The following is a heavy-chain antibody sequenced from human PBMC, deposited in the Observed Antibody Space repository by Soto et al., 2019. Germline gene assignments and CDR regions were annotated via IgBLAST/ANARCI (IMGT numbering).Heavy chain of an antibody. V-gene: IGHV4-4*02. Sequence: SATLSLTCSVSGASIGSGGWWSWVRQPPGKGLEWIAEIFHDGNTNYSPSLKSRVTISVDKSQNQFSLNVYSVTAADTAVYYCARHEGWTGPDQWGQGNLVT. D-gene: IGHD2-8*02. J-gene: IGHJ5*02. CDR1: GASIGSGGW. CDR3: ARHEGWTGPDQ. CDR2: IFHDGNT.